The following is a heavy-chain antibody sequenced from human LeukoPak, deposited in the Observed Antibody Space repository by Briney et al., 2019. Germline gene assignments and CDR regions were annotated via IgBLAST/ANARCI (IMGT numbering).Heavy chain of an antibody. CDR2: ISGGGDST. CDR3: AKDHMSYYGSGSLDY. J-gene: IGHJ4*02. Sequence: GGSLRLSCAASGFTFSSYAMSWVRQAPGKGLEWVSGISGGGDSTYYADSVKGRFTISRDNSKNTLYLQMNSLRADDTAVYYCAKDHMSYYGSGSLDYWGQGTLVIVSS. D-gene: IGHD3-10*01. CDR1: GFTFSSYA. V-gene: IGHV3-23*01.